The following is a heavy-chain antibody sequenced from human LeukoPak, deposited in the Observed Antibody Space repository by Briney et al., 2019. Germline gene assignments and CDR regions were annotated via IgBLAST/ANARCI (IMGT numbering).Heavy chain of an antibody. D-gene: IGHD2-15*01. CDR2: ISSSSSYI. CDR3: AILADYDAFDI. Sequence: GGSLRLSCAASGFTFSSYSMNWVRQAPGKGLEWVSPISSSSSYIYYADSVKGRFTISRDNARNSLYLQMNSLRAEDTAVYYCAILADYDAFDIWGQGTMVTVSS. V-gene: IGHV3-21*01. CDR1: GFTFSSYS. J-gene: IGHJ3*02.